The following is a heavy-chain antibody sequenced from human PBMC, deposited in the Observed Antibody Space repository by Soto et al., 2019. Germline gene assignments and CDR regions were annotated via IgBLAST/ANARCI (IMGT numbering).Heavy chain of an antibody. CDR2: ISGSADGT. V-gene: IGHV3-23*01. Sequence: EVTLLESGGGLAQPGGSLRLSCVGSGFTFDSYAISWVRQAPGERLQWIAAISGSADGTDYAHSVRGRFTISRDNAKKTVQLQMDSLRVEDTAVYFCAKDTVGGYSFWSGYYSDGLDVWGQGTLVSVS. CDR1: GFTFDSYA. CDR3: AKDTVGGYSFWSGYYSDGLDV. D-gene: IGHD3-3*01. J-gene: IGHJ3*01.